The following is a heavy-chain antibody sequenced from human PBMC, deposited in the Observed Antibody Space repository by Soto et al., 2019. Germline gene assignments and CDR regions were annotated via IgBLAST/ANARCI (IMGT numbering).Heavy chain of an antibody. J-gene: IGHJ4*02. CDR3: VRDLNYKFFFDL. CDR1: GFTFSTYA. D-gene: IGHD3-10*01. Sequence: EGQVVESGGDLVQPGDSLTISCAASGFTFSTYAMSWVGQAPGKGLEWVSGIHKTGTITFYADSVKGRFTISRDNSKNTLYLHMRSLRDGDTAVYYCVRDLNYKFFFDLWGQGTLVTVSS. V-gene: IGHV3-23*05. CDR2: IHKTGTIT.